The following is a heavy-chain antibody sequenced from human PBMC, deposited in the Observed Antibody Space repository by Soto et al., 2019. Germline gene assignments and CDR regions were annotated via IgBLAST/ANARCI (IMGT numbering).Heavy chain of an antibody. J-gene: IGHJ4*02. Sequence: QVQLQESGPGLLKPSETLSLTCTVSGGSISSYYWSWIRQPAGKGLEWIGRIYTSGSTNYNPSLMSRVTMSVDTSKNQFSLKLSSVTAADTAVYYCARACSSNSCYEVFDYWGQGTLVTVSS. CDR2: IYTSGST. V-gene: IGHV4-4*07. D-gene: IGHD2-2*01. CDR1: GGSISSYY. CDR3: ARACSSNSCYEVFDY.